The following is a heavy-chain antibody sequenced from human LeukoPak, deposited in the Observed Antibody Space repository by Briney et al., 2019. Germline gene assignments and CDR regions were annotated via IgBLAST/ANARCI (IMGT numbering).Heavy chain of an antibody. D-gene: IGHD5-18*01. Sequence: GRSLRLSCAASGFTFSSYAMHWVRQAPGKGLGWVAVISYDGSNKYYADSVKGRFTISRDNSKNTLYLQMNSLRAEDTAVYYCARRTAMVSLDYWGQGTLVTVSS. CDR1: GFTFSSYA. CDR2: ISYDGSNK. V-gene: IGHV3-30-3*01. J-gene: IGHJ4*02. CDR3: ARRTAMVSLDY.